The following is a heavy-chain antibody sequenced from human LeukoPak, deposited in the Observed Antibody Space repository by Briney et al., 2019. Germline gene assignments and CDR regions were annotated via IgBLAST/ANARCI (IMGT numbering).Heavy chain of an antibody. CDR2: IYHSGST. Sequence: SETLSLTCTVSGGSSSSYYWGWIRQPPGKGLEWIGSIYHSGSTYYNPSLKSRVTISVDTSKNQFSLKLSSVTAADTAVYYCARVVVVPAAILKIVGYFDYWGQGTLVTVSS. CDR1: GGSSSSYY. D-gene: IGHD2-2*01. CDR3: ARVVVVPAAILKIVGYFDY. V-gene: IGHV4-38-2*02. J-gene: IGHJ4*02.